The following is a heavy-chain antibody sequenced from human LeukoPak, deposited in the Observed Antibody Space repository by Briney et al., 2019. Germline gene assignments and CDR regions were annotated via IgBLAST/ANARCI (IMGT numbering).Heavy chain of an antibody. CDR3: ARLKVADSESFDI. V-gene: IGHV4-59*08. Sequence: SETLSLTCTVSGGSMDSHFWSWIRQPPGKGLEWIGNIFYSGSTNNNPSLERRLTISQDSSKNQVSLRLTSATAADTAIYYCARLKVADSESFDIWGPGTLVAVSS. J-gene: IGHJ3*02. CDR1: GGSMDSHF. CDR2: IFYSGST.